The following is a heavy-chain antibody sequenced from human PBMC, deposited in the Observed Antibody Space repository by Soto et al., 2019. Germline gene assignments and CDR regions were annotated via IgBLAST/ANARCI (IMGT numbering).Heavy chain of an antibody. J-gene: IGHJ5*02. CDR1: GDFISSGGYY. Sequence: SETLSLTCTVSGDFISSGGYYWSWIRQHPGKGLEWIGYIYYSGSTYYNPSLKSRVTISVDTSKNQFSLNLSSVTAADTAVYYCARVGWTTCVATTYNWFDPWRQGTLVTVSS. D-gene: IGHD1-1*01. CDR2: IYYSGST. CDR3: ARVGWTTCVATTYNWFDP. V-gene: IGHV4-31*03.